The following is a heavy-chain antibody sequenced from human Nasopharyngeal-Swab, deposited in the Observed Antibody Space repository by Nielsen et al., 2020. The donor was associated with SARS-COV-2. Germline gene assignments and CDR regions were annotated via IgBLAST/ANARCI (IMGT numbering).Heavy chain of an antibody. Sequence: ASVKVSCKASGYTFTSYGISWVRQAPGQGLEWMGWISAYNGNTNYAQKFQERVTITRDMSTSTAYMELSSLRSEDTAVYYCAASYDSSGSNYWGQGTLVTVSS. CDR1: GYTFTSYG. V-gene: IGHV1-18*01. CDR2: ISAYNGNT. D-gene: IGHD3-22*01. CDR3: AASYDSSGSNY. J-gene: IGHJ4*02.